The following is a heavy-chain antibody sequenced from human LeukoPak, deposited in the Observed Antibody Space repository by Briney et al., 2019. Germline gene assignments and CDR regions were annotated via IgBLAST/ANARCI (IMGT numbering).Heavy chain of an antibody. CDR3: AKVPGPFGELLYYFDY. V-gene: IGHV3-7*03. J-gene: IGHJ4*02. CDR2: IKQDGSEK. D-gene: IGHD3-10*01. CDR1: GFTFSSYW. Sequence: PGGSLRLSCAASGFTFSSYWMSWVRQAPGKGLEWVANIKQDGSEKYYVDSVKDRFTISRDNSKNTLYLQMNSLRAEDTAVYYCAKVPGPFGELLYYFDYWGQGTLVTVSS.